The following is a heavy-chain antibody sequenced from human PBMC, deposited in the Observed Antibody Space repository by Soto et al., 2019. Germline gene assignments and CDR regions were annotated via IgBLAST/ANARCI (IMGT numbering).Heavy chain of an antibody. V-gene: IGHV1-2*04. CDR1: GYTFTGYY. CDR3: ARGARRRGYYYGMDV. D-gene: IGHD6-6*01. Sequence: ASVKVSCKASGYTFTGYYMQWVRQAPGQGLEWMGWINPNSGGTNYAQKFQGWVTMTRDTSISTAYMELSRLRSDDTAVYYCARGARRRGYYYGMDVWGQGTTVTVSS. CDR2: INPNSGGT. J-gene: IGHJ6*02.